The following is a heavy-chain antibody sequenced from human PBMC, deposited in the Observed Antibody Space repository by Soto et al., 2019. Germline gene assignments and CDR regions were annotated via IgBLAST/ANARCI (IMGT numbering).Heavy chain of an antibody. CDR3: ANLWWELQGVDY. J-gene: IGHJ4*02. CDR1: GFTFSSYA. V-gene: IGHV3-23*01. Sequence: EVQLLESGGGLVQPGGSLRLSCAASGFTFSSYAMSWVRQAPGKGLEWVSAISGSGGSTYYADSVKGRFTNSRDNSKNPLYLQMDSLRAEDTAVYYYANLWWELQGVDYWGQGTLVTVSS. D-gene: IGHD2-15*01. CDR2: ISGSGGST.